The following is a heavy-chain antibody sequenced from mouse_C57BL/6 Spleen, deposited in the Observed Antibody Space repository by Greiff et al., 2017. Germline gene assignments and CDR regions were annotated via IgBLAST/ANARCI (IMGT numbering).Heavy chain of an antibody. CDR1: GFNIKDDY. D-gene: IGHD3-2*02. CDR2: IDPENGDT. V-gene: IGHV14-4*01. Sequence: VQLKESGAELVRPGASVKLSCTASGFNIKDDYMHWVKQRPEQGLEWIGWIDPENGDTEYASKFQGKATITADTSSNTAYLQLSSLTSEDTAVYYCTNSSGSFAYWGQGTLVTVSA. J-gene: IGHJ3*01. CDR3: TNSSGSFAY.